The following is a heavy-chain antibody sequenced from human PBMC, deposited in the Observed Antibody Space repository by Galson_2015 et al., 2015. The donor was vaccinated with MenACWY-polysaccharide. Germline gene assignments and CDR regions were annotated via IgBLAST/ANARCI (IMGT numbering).Heavy chain of an antibody. J-gene: IGHJ5*02. CDR2: IIPILGIA. Sequence: SVKVSCKASGGTFSSYTISWVRQAPGQGLEWMGRIIPILGIANYAQKFQGRVTITADKSTSTAYMELSSLRYEDTAVYYCASCSGYSTNWFDPWGQGTLVTVSS. D-gene: IGHD3-22*01. CDR3: ASCSGYSTNWFDP. V-gene: IGHV1-69*02. CDR1: GGTFSSYT.